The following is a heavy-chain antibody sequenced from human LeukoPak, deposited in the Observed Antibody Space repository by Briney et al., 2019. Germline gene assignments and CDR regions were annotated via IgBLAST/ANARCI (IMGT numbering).Heavy chain of an antibody. D-gene: IGHD6-19*01. CDR2: INPSGGST. Sequence: ASVKVSCKASGYTCTSYYMHWVRQAPGQGLEWMGIINPSGGSTSYAQKFQGRVTMTRDTSTSTVYMELSSLRSEDTAVYYCARVGYSSGWYAHFDYWGQGTLVTVSS. V-gene: IGHV1-46*01. CDR3: ARVGYSSGWYAHFDY. CDR1: GYTCTSYY. J-gene: IGHJ4*02.